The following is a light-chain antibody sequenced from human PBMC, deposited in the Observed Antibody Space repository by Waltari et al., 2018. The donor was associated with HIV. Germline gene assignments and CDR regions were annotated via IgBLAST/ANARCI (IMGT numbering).Light chain of an antibody. Sequence: QSLLTQPPSASGTPGQRVTISCSGSSSNIGSNIVNWYQQFPGTAPKFLIPRHNQRPSGVPARFLGSKSGTSASLAIRGLQSGDETDYYCATWDVSLSGWVFGGGTKLTVL. CDR3: ATWDVSLSGWV. CDR2: RHN. V-gene: IGLV1-44*01. CDR1: SSNIGSNI. J-gene: IGLJ3*02.